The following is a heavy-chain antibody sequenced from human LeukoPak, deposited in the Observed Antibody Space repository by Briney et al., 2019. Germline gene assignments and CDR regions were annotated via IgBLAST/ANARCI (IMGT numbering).Heavy chain of an antibody. CDR3: ARGSPKYINSWFDS. CDR2: INPSGGST. V-gene: IGHV1-46*01. CDR1: RYTFSSHY. J-gene: IGHJ5*01. Sequence: SVKVSCKASRYTFSSHYVHWVRQAPGQGLEWVGIINPSGGSTDSAQKFQGRVTMTRDTSTSTVYMELRGLRSEDTAVYYCARGSPKYINSWFDSWGQGTLVSVSS. D-gene: IGHD2/OR15-2a*01.